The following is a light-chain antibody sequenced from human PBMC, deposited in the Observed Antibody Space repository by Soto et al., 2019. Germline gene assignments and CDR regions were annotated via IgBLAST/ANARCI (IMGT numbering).Light chain of an antibody. Sequence: IQITQSPSSLSASVGDRLSITCRASQVITNDLGWYQQKPGKAPKRPIYAASTLQSGVPSRFSGSGSGTEFTLTISSLQPEDVATYYCLQLNTYPWTFGQGTKVDI. CDR1: QVITND. J-gene: IGKJ1*01. V-gene: IGKV1-17*01. CDR2: AAS. CDR3: LQLNTYPWT.